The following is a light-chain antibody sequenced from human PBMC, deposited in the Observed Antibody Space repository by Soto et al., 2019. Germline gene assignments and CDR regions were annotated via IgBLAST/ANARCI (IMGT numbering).Light chain of an antibody. Sequence: SYELTQSPSVSVAPGQTARITCGGNSMGSKSVHWYQQKPGQAPVLVVYDDTDRPSGIPERFSGSNSGNPATLTISRVEAGDEADYYCKVWDSGQVWDSSSDRWVFGGGTQLTVL. J-gene: IGLJ3*02. CDR1: SMGSKS. CDR2: DDT. V-gene: IGLV3-21*02. CDR3: KVWDSGQVWDSSSDRWV.